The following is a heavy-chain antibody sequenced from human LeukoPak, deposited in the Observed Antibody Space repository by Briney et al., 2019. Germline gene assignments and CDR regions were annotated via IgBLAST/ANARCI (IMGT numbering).Heavy chain of an antibody. CDR3: TSLYCSGGSCPTRGFQH. J-gene: IGHJ1*01. CDR1: GFTFSGSA. CDR2: TRSKANSYAT. D-gene: IGHD2-15*01. Sequence: GGSLKLSCAASGFTFSGSAMHWVRQASGKGLEWVGRTRSKANSYATAYAASVKGRFTISRDDSKNTAYLQMNSLKTEDTAVYYCTSLYCSGGSCPTRGFQHWGQGTLVTVSS. V-gene: IGHV3-73*01.